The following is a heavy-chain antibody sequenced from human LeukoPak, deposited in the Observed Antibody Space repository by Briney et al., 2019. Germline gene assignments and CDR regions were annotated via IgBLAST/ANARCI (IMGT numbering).Heavy chain of an antibody. D-gene: IGHD4-11*01. CDR1: GGSISSGGYC. Sequence: SQTLSLTCTVSGGSISSGGYCWGWIRQPPGKGRGWIGYIYHGGSTYYNPSLKSRVTISVDRSKNQFSLKLSSVTAADTAVYYCARDLRGDYSNYLGAFDIWGQGTMVTVSS. V-gene: IGHV4-30-2*01. J-gene: IGHJ3*02. CDR2: IYHGGST. CDR3: ARDLRGDYSNYLGAFDI.